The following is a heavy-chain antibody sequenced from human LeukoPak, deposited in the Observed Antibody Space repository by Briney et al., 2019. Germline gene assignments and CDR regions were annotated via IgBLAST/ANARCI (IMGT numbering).Heavy chain of an antibody. CDR1: GFTVSSNY. D-gene: IGHD3-10*01. CDR2: IYSGGST. V-gene: IGHV3-53*04. Sequence: GGSLRLSCAASGFTVSSNYMSWVRQAPGKGLEWVSVIYSGGSTYYADSVKGRFTISRHNSKNTLYLQMNSLRAEDTAVYYCARVESYYDAFDIWAKGQWSPFLQ. J-gene: IGHJ3*02. CDR3: ARVESYYDAFDI.